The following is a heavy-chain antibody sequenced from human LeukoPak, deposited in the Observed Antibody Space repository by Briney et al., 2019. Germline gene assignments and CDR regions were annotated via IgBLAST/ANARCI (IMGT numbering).Heavy chain of an antibody. V-gene: IGHV3-30-3*01. CDR1: GFTFSRHW. CDR2: ISYDGSNK. J-gene: IGHJ4*02. Sequence: GGSLRLSCAASGFTFSRHWMHWVRQAPGKGLEWVAVISYDGSNKYYADSVKGRFTISRDNSKNTLYLQMNSLRAEDTAVYYCAREYYYDSIRYFDYWGQGTLVTVSS. D-gene: IGHD3-22*01. CDR3: AREYYYDSIRYFDY.